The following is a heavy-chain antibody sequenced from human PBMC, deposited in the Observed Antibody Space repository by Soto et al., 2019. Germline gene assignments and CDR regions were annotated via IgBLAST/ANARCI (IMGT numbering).Heavy chain of an antibody. V-gene: IGHV3-74*01. Sequence: GSLRLSCAASGFTFNNFWMYWFRQTPEKGLVWVSGINSDGTTTIYTDSVKGRFTISRDNAKNTLYLQMNSLTVEDTAIYYCVRDIRWGQGTLVTVSS. CDR2: INSDGTTT. J-gene: IGHJ4*02. CDR1: GFTFNNFW. CDR3: VRDIR.